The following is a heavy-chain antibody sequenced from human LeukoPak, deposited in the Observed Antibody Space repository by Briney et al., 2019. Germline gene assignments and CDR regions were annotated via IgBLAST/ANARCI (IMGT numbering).Heavy chain of an antibody. CDR3: ARDSRKDGYNDY. CDR1: GYTFTSYA. J-gene: IGHJ4*02. Sequence: ASVKVSCKASGYTFTSYAISWVRQAPGQGLEWMGRIIPILGIANYAQKFQGRVTITADKSTSTAYMELSSLRSEDTAVYYCARDSRKDGYNDYWGQGTLVTVSS. D-gene: IGHD5-24*01. V-gene: IGHV1-69*04. CDR2: IIPILGIA.